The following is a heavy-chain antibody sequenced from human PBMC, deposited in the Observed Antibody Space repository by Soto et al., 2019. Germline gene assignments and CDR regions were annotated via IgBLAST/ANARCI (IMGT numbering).Heavy chain of an antibody. CDR3: ARLEMTRVTAYYRFDP. Sequence: SESLSLTCTVSGGSISSYYWSWIRQPPEKGLEWIGYIYYSGSTNYNPSLKSRITISVDTSKNQFSLKMSSVTAADTAVYFCARLEMTRVTAYYRFDPWGQGALVTVSS. V-gene: IGHV4-59*08. CDR2: IYYSGST. J-gene: IGHJ5*02. CDR1: GGSISSYY. D-gene: IGHD4-17*01.